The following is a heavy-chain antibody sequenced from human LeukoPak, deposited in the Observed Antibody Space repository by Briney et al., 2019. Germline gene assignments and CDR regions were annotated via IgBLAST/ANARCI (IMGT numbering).Heavy chain of an antibody. Sequence: GGSLTLSCAASGFSFSDYYMSWIRQAPGKGLEWISYISSTSTSMHYADSVKGRLTISRDNAKSSLYLQMSSLRAEDTAVYYCVSEYGLGFNYWGQGTLVTVSS. CDR3: VSEYGLGFNY. CDR1: GFSFSDYY. D-gene: IGHD4-17*01. CDR2: ISSTSTSM. J-gene: IGHJ4*02. V-gene: IGHV3-11*04.